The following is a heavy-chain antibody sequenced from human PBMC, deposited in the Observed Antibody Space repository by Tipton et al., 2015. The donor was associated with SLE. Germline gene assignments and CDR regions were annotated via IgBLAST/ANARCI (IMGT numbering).Heavy chain of an antibody. D-gene: IGHD3-22*01. CDR1: GFTFSSYA. CDR2: IYSGGSST. CDR3: AKDSYYYDSSGYAHH. Sequence: SLRLSCAASGFTFSSYAMSWVRQAPGKGLEWVSVIYSGGSSTYYADSVKGRFTISRDNSKNTLDLQMNSLRAEDTAVYYCAKDSYYYDSSGYAHHWGQGTLVTVSS. V-gene: IGHV3-23*03. J-gene: IGHJ1*01.